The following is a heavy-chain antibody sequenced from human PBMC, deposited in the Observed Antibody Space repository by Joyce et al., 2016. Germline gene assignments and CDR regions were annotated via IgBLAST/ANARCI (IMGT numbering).Heavy chain of an antibody. CDR2: ITDNGST. J-gene: IGHJ4*02. D-gene: IGHD3-22*01. V-gene: IGHV4-34*01. CDR1: GGSFSGYY. Sequence: QVQLQQWGAGLLKPSETLSLTCAVYGGSFSGYYWSWIRQPPGKGLEWIGEITDNGSTNYNPSLKSRVTISVDTSKNQFSLKLSSVTAADTAVYYCASLNYYDSSGYYYFDYWGQGTLVTVSS. CDR3: ASLNYYDSSGYYYFDY.